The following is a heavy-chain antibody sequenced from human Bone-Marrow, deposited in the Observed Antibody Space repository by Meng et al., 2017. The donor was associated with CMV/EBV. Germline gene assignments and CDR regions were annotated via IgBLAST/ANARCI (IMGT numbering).Heavy chain of an antibody. V-gene: IGHV1-46*01. J-gene: IGHJ4*02. CDR1: GYTFTSYY. CDR2: INPSGGST. Sequence: ASVKVSCKASGYTFTSYYMHWVRQAPGQGLEWMGIINPSGGSTSYAQKFQGRVTMTRDTSTSTVYMELSSLRSEDTAVYYCARLFKRLDIVVVPAAIEYYFDYWGQGTLVTVSS. D-gene: IGHD2-2*03. CDR3: ARLFKRLDIVVVPAAIEYYFDY.